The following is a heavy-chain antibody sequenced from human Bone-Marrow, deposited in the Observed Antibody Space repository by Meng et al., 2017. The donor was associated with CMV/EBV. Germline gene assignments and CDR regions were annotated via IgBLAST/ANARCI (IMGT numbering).Heavy chain of an antibody. J-gene: IGHJ6*02. D-gene: IGHD5-18*01. CDR3: AKNGRGYSYGLYAMEV. V-gene: IGHV1-2*02. CDR1: GYTFTGYY. Sequence: ASVKVSCKASGYTFTGYYMHWVRQAPGQGLEWMGWINPNSGATKYAQKFQGRVTMTRDTSTSTVSMELSGLRSDDTAVYFCAKNGRGYSYGLYAMEVWGQGTTVTVSS. CDR2: INPNSGAT.